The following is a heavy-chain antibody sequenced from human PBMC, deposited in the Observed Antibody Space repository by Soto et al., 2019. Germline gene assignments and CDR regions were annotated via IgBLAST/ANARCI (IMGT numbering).Heavy chain of an antibody. CDR2: ISYDGSNK. J-gene: IGHJ5*02. CDR3: ARGSTEYQLLSWFDP. Sequence: QVQLVESGGGVVQPGRSLRLSCAASGFTFSSYGMHWVRQAPGKGLEWVAVISYDGSNKYYADSVKGRFTISRDNSKNKLYLQMNSLRGEDTAVYYCARGSTEYQLLSWFDPWGQGTLVTVSS. V-gene: IGHV3-30*03. CDR1: GFTFSSYG. D-gene: IGHD2-2*01.